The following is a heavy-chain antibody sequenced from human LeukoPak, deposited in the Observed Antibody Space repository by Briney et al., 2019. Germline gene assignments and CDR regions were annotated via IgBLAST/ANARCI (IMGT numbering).Heavy chain of an antibody. V-gene: IGHV1-46*01. D-gene: IGHD6-13*01. Sequence: SVKVSCKASGYTFTSYYMYWVRQAPGQGLEWMGIINPSGGSTSYAQKFQGRVTMTRDTSTSTVYMELSSLRSEDTAVYYCAREREIAAAADQNWYFDLWGPGTLVTVSS. CDR2: INPSGGST. CDR1: GYTFTSYY. CDR3: AREREIAAAADQNWYFDL. J-gene: IGHJ2*01.